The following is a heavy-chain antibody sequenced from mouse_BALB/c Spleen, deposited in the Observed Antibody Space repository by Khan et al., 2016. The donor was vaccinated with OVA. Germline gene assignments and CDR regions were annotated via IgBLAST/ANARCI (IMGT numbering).Heavy chain of an antibody. D-gene: IGHD2-10*01. V-gene: IGHV2-6-1*01. CDR2: IWSDGST. CDR3: ARQPYFHYYIMDY. CDR1: GFSFTNYG. Sequence: VQLVESGPGLVAPSQSLSITCTISGFSFTNYGIHWDRQPPGKGLEWLVVIWSDGSTSYNSALKSRLSISRDNSKSQVFLRMNSLQTDDTAMYYCARQPYFHYYIMDYWGQGTSVIVSS. J-gene: IGHJ4*01.